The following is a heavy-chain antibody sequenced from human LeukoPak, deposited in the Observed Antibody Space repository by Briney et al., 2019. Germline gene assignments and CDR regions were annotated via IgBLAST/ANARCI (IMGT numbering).Heavy chain of an antibody. CDR3: AVTMVRGQNSNAFDI. CDR2: IYHSGST. CDR1: GYSISSGYY. V-gene: IGHV4-38-2*02. Sequence: PSETLSLTCTVSGYSISSGYYWGWIRQPPGKGLEWIGSIYHSGSTYYNPSLKSRVTISVDTSKNQFSLKLSSVTAADTAVYYCAVTMVRGQNSNAFDIWGQGTMVTVSS. D-gene: IGHD3-10*01. J-gene: IGHJ3*02.